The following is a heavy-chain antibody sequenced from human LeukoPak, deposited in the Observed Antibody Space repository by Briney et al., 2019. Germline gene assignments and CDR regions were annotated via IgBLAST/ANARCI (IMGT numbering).Heavy chain of an antibody. Sequence: GGSLRLSCAASGFTFSSYSMNWVRQAPGKGLEWVSYISSSSSTIYYADSVKGRFTISRDNSKNTLYLQMNSLRAEDTAVYYCAKGPISIAAANYYFDYWGQGTLVTVSS. CDR3: AKGPISIAAANYYFDY. J-gene: IGHJ4*02. V-gene: IGHV3-48*01. CDR1: GFTFSSYS. CDR2: ISSSSSTI. D-gene: IGHD6-25*01.